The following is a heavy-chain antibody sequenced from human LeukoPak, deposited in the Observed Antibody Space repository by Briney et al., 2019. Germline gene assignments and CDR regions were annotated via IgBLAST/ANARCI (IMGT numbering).Heavy chain of an antibody. CDR3: ARRSYDGSGYYYVDY. CDR2: ISSGGST. CDR1: GGSISSSGYY. V-gene: IGHV4-39*01. J-gene: IGHJ4*02. Sequence: PSETLSFTCTVSGGSISSSGYYWGWIRQPPGKGLEWIGSISSGGSTHYIPSLKSRVTISVDTPKNQFSLKLSSVTAADTAVYYCARRSYDGSGYYYVDYWGQGTLVTVSS. D-gene: IGHD3-22*01.